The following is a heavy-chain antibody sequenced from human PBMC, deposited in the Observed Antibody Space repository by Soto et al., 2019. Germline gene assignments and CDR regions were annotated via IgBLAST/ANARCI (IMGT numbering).Heavy chain of an antibody. V-gene: IGHV3-48*01. CDR1: GFTFSSYS. CDR3: ARDEIVVPAAIGNYFDY. J-gene: IGHJ4*02. D-gene: IGHD2-2*02. CDR2: ISSSSITI. Sequence: EVQLVESGGGLVQPGGSLRLSCAASGFTFSSYSMNWVRQAPGKGLEWVSYISSSSITIYYADSVKGRFTISRDNAKNSFYLQMNSLRAEDTAVYYCARDEIVVPAAIGNYFDYWGQGTLVTVSS.